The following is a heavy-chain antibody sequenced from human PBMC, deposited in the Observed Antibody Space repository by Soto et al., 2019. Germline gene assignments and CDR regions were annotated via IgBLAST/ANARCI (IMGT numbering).Heavy chain of an antibody. V-gene: IGHV4-31*03. D-gene: IGHD3-22*01. CDR1: GGSISSGGYY. J-gene: IGHJ5*02. CDR2: IYYSGST. Sequence: QVQLQESGPGLVKPSQTLSLTCTVSGGSISSGGYYWSWIRQHPGKGLEWLGYIYYSGSTYYNPSLKRRVTRSVDTSKNQFSLKLSSVTAADTAVYYCERDCRLKDSSGYFNWFDPWGQGTLVNVYS. CDR3: ERDCRLKDSSGYFNWFDP.